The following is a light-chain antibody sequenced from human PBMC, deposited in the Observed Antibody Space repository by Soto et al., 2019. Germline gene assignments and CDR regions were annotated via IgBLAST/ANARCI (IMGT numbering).Light chain of an antibody. CDR1: QTISSW. J-gene: IGKJ1*01. CDR2: KAS. V-gene: IGKV1-5*03. CDR3: QHYNSYSEA. Sequence: DIQMTQSPSTLSVSVGYRVTMTCRASQTISSWLAWYQQKPGKAPKLLIYKASTLKSGVPSRFSGSGSGTEFTLTISSLQPDDFATYYCQHYNSYSEAFGQGTKVDIK.